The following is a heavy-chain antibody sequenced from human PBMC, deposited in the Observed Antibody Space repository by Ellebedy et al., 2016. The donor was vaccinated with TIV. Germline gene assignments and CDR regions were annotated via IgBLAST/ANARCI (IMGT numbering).Heavy chain of an antibody. J-gene: IGHJ4*02. CDR3: ARDLNCYGSGSYYNPKTPYFDY. CDR2: MNPNSGNT. V-gene: IGHV1-8*03. CDR1: GYTFTSYG. D-gene: IGHD3-10*01. Sequence: ASVKVSCEASGYTFTSYGISWVRQAPGQGLEWMGWMNPNSGNTGYAQKFQGRVTITRNTSISTAYMELSSLRSEDTAVYCCARDLNCYGSGSYYNPKTPYFDYWGQGTLVTVSS.